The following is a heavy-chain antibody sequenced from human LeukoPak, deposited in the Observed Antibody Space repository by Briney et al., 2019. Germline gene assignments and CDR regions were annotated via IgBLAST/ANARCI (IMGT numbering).Heavy chain of an antibody. CDR3: ARDTHLGPWRWFDP. CDR2: IYTSGST. D-gene: IGHD3/OR15-3a*01. Sequence: SQTLSLTCTVSGGSISSGSYYWSWIRQPAGKGLEWIGRIYTSGSTNYNPSLKSRVTISVDTSKNQFSLKLSSVTAADTAVYYCARDTHLGPWRWFDPWGQGTLVTVSS. V-gene: IGHV4-61*02. CDR1: GGSISSGSYY. J-gene: IGHJ5*02.